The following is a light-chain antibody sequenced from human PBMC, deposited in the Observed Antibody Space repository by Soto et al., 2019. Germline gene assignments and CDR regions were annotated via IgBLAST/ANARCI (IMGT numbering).Light chain of an antibody. Sequence: SYELTQPPSVSVAPGKTARITCGGNNIGSKSVHWYQQKPGQAPVLVIYYDSDRPSGIPEQFSGSNSGNTAPLTISRVEAGYEADYYCQVWDSSSDLVFGTGTKVTVL. CDR2: YDS. CDR1: NIGSKS. V-gene: IGLV3-21*04. CDR3: QVWDSSSDLV. J-gene: IGLJ1*01.